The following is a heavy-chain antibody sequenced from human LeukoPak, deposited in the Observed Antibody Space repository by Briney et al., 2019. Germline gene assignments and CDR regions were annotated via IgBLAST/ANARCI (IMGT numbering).Heavy chain of an antibody. V-gene: IGHV1-2*02. J-gene: IGHJ4*02. CDR3: ARGPSDY. CDR2: INPNSGDT. CDR1: GYTFTGFY. Sequence: ASVKVSCKASGYTFTGFYIHWVRQAPGQGLEWLGWINPNSGDTNYAQKFQGGVSMTTDTSINTAYMDLNRLRSDDSAIYYCARGPSDYWGRGTLVTVSS.